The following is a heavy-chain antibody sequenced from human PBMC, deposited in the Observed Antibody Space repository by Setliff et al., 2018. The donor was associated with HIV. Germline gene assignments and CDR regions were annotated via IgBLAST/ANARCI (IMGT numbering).Heavy chain of an antibody. CDR2: IKLDGNEK. V-gene: IGHV3-7*01. J-gene: IGHJ5*02. Sequence: GGSLRLSCRTSGFTFGDFGMSWVRQAPGKGLEWVASIKLDGNEKYYVDSVKGRFTISRDDLKNSLYLQMNSLRVEDTAVYYCARYVWSNAPRDHWGQGTLVTVSS. CDR1: GFTFGDFG. D-gene: IGHD3-10*02. CDR3: ARYVWSNAPRDH.